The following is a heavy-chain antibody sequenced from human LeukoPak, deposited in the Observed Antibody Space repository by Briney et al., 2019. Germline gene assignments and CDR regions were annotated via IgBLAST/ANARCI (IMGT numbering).Heavy chain of an antibody. CDR1: GGSFSGYY. CDR2: INHSGST. J-gene: IGHJ4*02. Sequence: SETLSLTCVDYGGSFSGYYWSWIHQPPGKGLEWIGEINHSGSTNYNPSLKSRVTISVDTSKNQFSLKLSSVTAADTAVYYCARLTMPIDYWGQGTLVTVSS. D-gene: IGHD2/OR15-2a*01. CDR3: ARLTMPIDY. V-gene: IGHV4-34*01.